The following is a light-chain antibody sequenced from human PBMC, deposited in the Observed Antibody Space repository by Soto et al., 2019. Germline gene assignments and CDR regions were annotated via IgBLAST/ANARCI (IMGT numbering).Light chain of an antibody. Sequence: QSALTQPRSVSGSPGQSVTISCTGTSSDVGGYNYVSWYQQHPGKAPKFMIYDVSKRPSGVPDRFSGSNSGNTASLTISGLQAEDEADYYCCSYAGSYTYVFGTGTKLTVL. CDR2: DVS. J-gene: IGLJ1*01. V-gene: IGLV2-11*01. CDR1: SSDVGGYNY. CDR3: CSYAGSYTYV.